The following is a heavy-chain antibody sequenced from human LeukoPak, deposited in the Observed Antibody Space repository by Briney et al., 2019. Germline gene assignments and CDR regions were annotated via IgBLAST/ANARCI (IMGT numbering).Heavy chain of an antibody. CDR3: ARVETEGSSWYGVHYFDY. J-gene: IGHJ4*02. CDR2: IYYSGST. D-gene: IGHD6-13*01. CDR1: GGSISNYN. V-gene: IGHV4-59*08. Sequence: SETLSLTCTVSGGSISNYNWSWIRQPPGKGLEWIGYIYYSGSTKYNPSLKSRVTISVDTSKNQFSLKLSSVTAADTAMYYCARVETEGSSWYGVHYFDYWGQGTQVTVSS.